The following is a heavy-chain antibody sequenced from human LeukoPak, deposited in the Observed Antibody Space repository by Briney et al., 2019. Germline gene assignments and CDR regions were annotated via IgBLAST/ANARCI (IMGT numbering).Heavy chain of an antibody. Sequence: SQTLSLTRVISGDSVSSNSAAWHWIRQSPSRGLEWLGRTYYRSKWYIDYAVSVKSRITINPDTSKNQLSLQLSSVTPEDTAVYYCARGSISSGGPIDYYYYMDVWGKGTTVTVSS. V-gene: IGHV6-1*01. CDR1: GDSVSSNSAA. J-gene: IGHJ6*03. CDR2: TYYRSKWYI. D-gene: IGHD3-16*01. CDR3: ARGSISSGGPIDYYYYMDV.